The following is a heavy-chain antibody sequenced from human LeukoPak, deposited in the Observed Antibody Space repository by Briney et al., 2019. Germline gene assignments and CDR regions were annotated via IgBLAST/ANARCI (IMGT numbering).Heavy chain of an antibody. Sequence: GGSLRLSCAASGFTFSSYGMHWVRQAPGKGLEWVAVISYDGSNKYYADSVKGRFTISRDNSKNTLYLQMNSLRAEDTAVYYCARGGCSGSSAPSVCGGYYYYYGMDVWGQGTTVTVSS. D-gene: IGHD2-15*01. V-gene: IGHV3-30*03. CDR3: ARGGCSGSSAPSVCGGYYYYYGMDV. J-gene: IGHJ6*02. CDR1: GFTFSSYG. CDR2: ISYDGSNK.